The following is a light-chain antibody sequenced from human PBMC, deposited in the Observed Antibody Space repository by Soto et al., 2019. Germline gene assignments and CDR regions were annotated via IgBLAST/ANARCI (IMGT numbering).Light chain of an antibody. V-gene: IGKV3-11*01. Sequence: EIVLTQSPATLSLSPGERATLSCRASQTITTYLAWYQQKPGQPPRLLIYGASNRATGIPARFSGSGSGTDFTLTISNLEPEDFAVYYCQQYNSWPLTFGGGTKVDIK. J-gene: IGKJ4*01. CDR1: QTITTY. CDR2: GAS. CDR3: QQYNSWPLT.